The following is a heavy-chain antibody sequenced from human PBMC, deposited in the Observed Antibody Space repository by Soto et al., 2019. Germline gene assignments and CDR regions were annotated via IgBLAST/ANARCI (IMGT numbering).Heavy chain of an antibody. CDR1: GYTFTSYA. V-gene: IGHV1-3*01. CDR2: INAGNGNT. CDR3: ARAPGVRDGYNYYYYYGMDV. Sequence: ASVKVSCKASGYTFTSYAMHWVRQAPGQRLEWMGWINAGNGNTKYSQKFQGRVTITRDTSASTAYMELSSLRSEDTAVYYCARAPGVRDGYNYYYYYGMDVWGQGTTVTVSS. J-gene: IGHJ6*02. D-gene: IGHD5-12*01.